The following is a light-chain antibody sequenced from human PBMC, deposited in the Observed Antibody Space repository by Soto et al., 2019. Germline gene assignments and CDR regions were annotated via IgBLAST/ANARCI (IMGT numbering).Light chain of an antibody. CDR3: AAWDDSLNGFYV. Sequence: QLVLTQPPSASGTPGQRVTISCSGSSSNIGSNTVNWYQQLPGTAPKLLIYTNNQRPSGVPDRFSGSKSGTSASLAISGLQSEDEADYCCAAWDDSLNGFYVFGTGTKLTVL. CDR1: SSNIGSNT. CDR2: TNN. V-gene: IGLV1-44*01. J-gene: IGLJ1*01.